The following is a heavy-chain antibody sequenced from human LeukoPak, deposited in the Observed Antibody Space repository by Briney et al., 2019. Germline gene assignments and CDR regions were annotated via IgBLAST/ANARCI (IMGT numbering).Heavy chain of an antibody. J-gene: IGHJ6*02. CDR2: ISSSGSTI. D-gene: IGHD6-13*01. V-gene: IGHV3-48*03. CDR1: GFTFSSYE. CDR3: ARDSSSLTYYGMDV. Sequence: GGSLRLSCAASGFTFSSYEMNWVRQAPGKGLEWVSYISSSGSTIYYADSVKGRFTISRDNAKNSLYLQMNSLRAEDTAVYYCARDSSSLTYYGMDVWGQGTTVTVSS.